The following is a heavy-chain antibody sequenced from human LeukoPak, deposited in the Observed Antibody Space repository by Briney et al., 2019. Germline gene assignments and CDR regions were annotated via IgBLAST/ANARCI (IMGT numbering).Heavy chain of an antibody. CDR1: GGSFSGYY. J-gene: IGHJ4*02. CDR3: ARSGSYYHAFDY. D-gene: IGHD3-10*01. Sequence: SETLSLTCAVYGGSFSGYYWSWIRQPPGKGLEWIGEINHSGSTNYNPSLKSRVTISVDTSKNKFSLKLSSVTAADTAVYYCARSGSYYHAFDYWGQGTLVTVSS. CDR2: INHSGST. V-gene: IGHV4-34*01.